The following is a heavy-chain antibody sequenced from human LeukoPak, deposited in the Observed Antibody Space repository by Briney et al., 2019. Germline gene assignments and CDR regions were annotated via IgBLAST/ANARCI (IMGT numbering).Heavy chain of an antibody. J-gene: IGHJ3*02. CDR1: GYTFTSYY. CDR3: ARDFRAAAVDDAFDI. Sequence: GASVKVSCKASGYTFTSYYMHWVRQAPGQGLEWMGIINPSGGSTSYAQKFQGRVTTTRDMSTSTVYMELSSLRSEDTAVYYCARDFRAAAVDDAFDIWGQGTMVTVSS. D-gene: IGHD6-13*01. CDR2: INPSGGST. V-gene: IGHV1-46*01.